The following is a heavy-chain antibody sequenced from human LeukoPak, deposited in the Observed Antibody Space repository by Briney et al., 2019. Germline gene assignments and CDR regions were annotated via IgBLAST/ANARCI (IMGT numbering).Heavy chain of an antibody. J-gene: IGHJ5*02. CDR2: IYYSGST. D-gene: IGHD5-18*01. Sequence: SETLSLTCAVSGGSIRIYYWSWIGKPPGKRLECIAYIYYSGSTNYNPSLKSRVTISVDTSKNQFSLKLSSVTAADTAVYYCARSHTAMGGGRGGHWFDPWGQGTLVTVSS. CDR3: ARSHTAMGGGRGGHWFDP. V-gene: IGHV4-59*01. CDR1: GGSIRIYY.